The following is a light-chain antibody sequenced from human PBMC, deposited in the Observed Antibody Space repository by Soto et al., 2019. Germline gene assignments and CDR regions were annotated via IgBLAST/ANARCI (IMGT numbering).Light chain of an antibody. CDR3: QQTYNSPT. CDR1: QTIGSH. V-gene: IGKV1-39*01. J-gene: IGKJ1*01. Sequence: DIQVTQSPSSLSASVGDRVTFTCRSSQTIGSHLNWYQQKSGKAPKLLIYFASTLESGVPSRFSGSGSGTDFNITISSLQTDHFATYYCQQTYNSPTFGQGTKVEVK. CDR2: FAS.